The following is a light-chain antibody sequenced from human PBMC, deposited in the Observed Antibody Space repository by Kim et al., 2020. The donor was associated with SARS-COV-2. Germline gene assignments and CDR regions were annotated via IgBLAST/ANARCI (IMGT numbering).Light chain of an antibody. V-gene: IGKV1-27*01. CDR3: QQYNGAPRT. J-gene: IGKJ1*01. CDR1: QGIRNY. CDR2: ETS. Sequence: DIQMTQSPSSLSASVGDRVTITCRASQGIRNYLAWYQQKPGKVPKLLIYETSTLQSGVPSRFSGSGSGTDFTLTISSLQPEDVATYYCQQYNGAPRTFGPGTKVEIK.